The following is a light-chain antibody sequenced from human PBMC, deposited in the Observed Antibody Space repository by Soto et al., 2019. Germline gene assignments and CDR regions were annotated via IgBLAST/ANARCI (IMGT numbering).Light chain of an antibody. CDR1: SSDVGSYNL. J-gene: IGLJ2*01. CDR3: CSYAGTNTVHVV. Sequence: QSALTQPASVSGYPGQSITISCTGTSSDVGSYNLVSWYQQHPGKAPKLMIYEGSKRPSGVSNRFSGSKSGNTASLTISGLQAEDEADYYCCSYAGTNTVHVVFGGGTKLTVL. V-gene: IGLV2-23*03. CDR2: EGS.